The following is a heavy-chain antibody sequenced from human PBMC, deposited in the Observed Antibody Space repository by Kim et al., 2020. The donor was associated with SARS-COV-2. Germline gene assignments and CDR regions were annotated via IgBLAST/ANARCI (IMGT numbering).Heavy chain of an antibody. CDR2: INHSGST. CDR1: GGSFSGYY. CDR3: ARGRSITIFGVVIKAWFDP. Sequence: SETLSLTCAVYGGSFSGYYWSWIRQPPGKGLEWIGEINHSGSTNYNPSLKSRVTISVDTSKNQFSLKLSSVTAADTAVYYCARGRSITIFGVVIKAWFDPWGQGTLVTVSS. D-gene: IGHD3-3*01. J-gene: IGHJ5*02. V-gene: IGHV4-34*01.